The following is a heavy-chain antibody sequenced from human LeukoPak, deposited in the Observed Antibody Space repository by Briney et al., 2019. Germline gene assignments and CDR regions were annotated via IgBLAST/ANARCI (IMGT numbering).Heavy chain of an antibody. D-gene: IGHD6-13*01. Sequence: PGRSLRLSCAASGFTLSSYAMHWVRQAPGKGLEWVAVISYDGSNKYYADSVKGRFTISRDNSKNTLYLQMNSLRAEDTAVYYCARDRGAAAYYFDYWGQGTLVTVSS. CDR1: GFTLSSYA. CDR2: ISYDGSNK. J-gene: IGHJ4*02. V-gene: IGHV3-30*04. CDR3: ARDRGAAAYYFDY.